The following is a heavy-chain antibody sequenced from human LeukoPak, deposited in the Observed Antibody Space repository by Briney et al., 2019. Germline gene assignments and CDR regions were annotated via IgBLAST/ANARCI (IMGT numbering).Heavy chain of an antibody. CDR3: ARDKTHDYGDSYFEY. CDR2: IKQDGGEI. CDR1: GFTFSSCW. Sequence: GGSLRLSCAASGFTFSSCWMSWVRQAPGKGLERVANIKQDGGEIYYVDSVKGRFTISRDNTKNSLYLQMNSLRAEDTAVYYCARDKTHDYGDSYFEYWGQGTLVTVSS. D-gene: IGHD4-17*01. J-gene: IGHJ4*02. V-gene: IGHV3-7*03.